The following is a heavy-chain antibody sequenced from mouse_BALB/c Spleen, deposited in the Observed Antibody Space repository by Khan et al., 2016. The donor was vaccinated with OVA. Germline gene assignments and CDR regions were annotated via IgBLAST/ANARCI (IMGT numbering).Heavy chain of an antibody. Sequence: EVQLQQSGPGLVKPSQSLSLTCSVTGYSITSGYYWNWIRQFPGNKLKWMGYISYDGNNNYNPSLKDRISITRDTSKNQFFLRLNSVTTEDTATYYCAGDYGPLYAMDYWGQGTSVTVSS. J-gene: IGHJ4*01. CDR1: GYSITSGYY. CDR3: AGDYGPLYAMDY. CDR2: ISYDGNN. D-gene: IGHD1-1*01. V-gene: IGHV3-6*01.